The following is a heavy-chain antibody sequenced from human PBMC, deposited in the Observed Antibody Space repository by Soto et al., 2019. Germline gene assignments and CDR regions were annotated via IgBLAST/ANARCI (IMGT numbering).Heavy chain of an antibody. Sequence: QVQLVQSGTEVKKPGSSVKVSCKASGGTFSSYAISWVRQAPGQGLEWMGGIIPIFGTANYAQKFQGRVTIHAEKSTSTAEMELSNLRSEDTAVYYCARAGSKMSSVYYCYFDYCGQGTLFTVS. CDR2: IIPIFGTA. J-gene: IGHJ4*02. V-gene: IGHV1-69*06. CDR3: ARAGSKMSSVYYCYFDY. D-gene: IGHD3-22*01. CDR1: GGTFSSYA.